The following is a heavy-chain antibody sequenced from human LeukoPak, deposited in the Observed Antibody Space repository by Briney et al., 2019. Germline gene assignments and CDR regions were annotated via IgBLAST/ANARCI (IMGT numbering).Heavy chain of an antibody. D-gene: IGHD5-24*01. Sequence: ASVKVSCEASGYTFTNYYMHWVRQAPGQGLEWMGLINPGGGNTNYAQNFQGRVTMTRDTSTSTVYMELSSLRSEDTAIYYCARIRDGYNDAYDIWGQGTVVTVPS. CDR1: GYTFTNYY. V-gene: IGHV1-46*01. CDR3: ARIRDGYNDAYDI. J-gene: IGHJ3*02. CDR2: INPGGGNT.